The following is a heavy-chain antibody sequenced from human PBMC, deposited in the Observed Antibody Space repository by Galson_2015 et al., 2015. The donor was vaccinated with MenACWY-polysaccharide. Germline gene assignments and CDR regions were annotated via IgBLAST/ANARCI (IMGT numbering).Heavy chain of an antibody. Sequence: SVKVSCKASGYTFTSYDINWVRQATGQGLEWMGWMNPNSGNTGYAQKFQGRVTMTRNTSISTAYMELSSLRAEDTAVYYCAKDQDLKGYCTSTSCKGAEYWGQGTLVTVYS. V-gene: IGHV1-8*01. D-gene: IGHD2-2*01. J-gene: IGHJ4*02. CDR3: AKDQDLKGYCTSTSCKGAEY. CDR2: MNPNSGNT. CDR1: GYTFTSYD.